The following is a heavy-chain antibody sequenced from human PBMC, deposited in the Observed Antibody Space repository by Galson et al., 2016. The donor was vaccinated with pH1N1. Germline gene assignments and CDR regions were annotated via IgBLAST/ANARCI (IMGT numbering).Heavy chain of an antibody. CDR2: ISAYNGDT. J-gene: IGHJ6*02. D-gene: IGHD4-17*01. CDR1: GYSFSSYG. Sequence: SVKVSCKASGYSFSSYGINWVRQAPGRGLEWMGWISAYNGDTNYAQKFQGRVTMTTDTSTSTAYMELRSLRSDDTAVYYCASAPEGDDGDGVAYYYYGMGVWGQGTTVTVSS. V-gene: IGHV1-18*01. CDR3: ASAPEGDDGDGVAYYYYGMGV.